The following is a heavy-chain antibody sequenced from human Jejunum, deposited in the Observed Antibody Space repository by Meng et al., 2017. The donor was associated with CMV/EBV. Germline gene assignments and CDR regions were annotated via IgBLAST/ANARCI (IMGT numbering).Heavy chain of an antibody. CDR2: IDRDGNNI. J-gene: IGHJ4*02. CDR1: GFTFSNHW. Sequence: PRVVSGGGLVQPVGSLRLSFAASGFTFSNHWMHWVRQVPGRGPVWVSRIDRDGNNIEYADSVKGRFTISRDNSKNTMYLQMNSLRADDSAVYYCARGLAESLGWEMGYWGQGTLVTVSS. V-gene: IGHV3-74*02. D-gene: IGHD1-14*01. CDR3: ARGLAESLGWEMGY.